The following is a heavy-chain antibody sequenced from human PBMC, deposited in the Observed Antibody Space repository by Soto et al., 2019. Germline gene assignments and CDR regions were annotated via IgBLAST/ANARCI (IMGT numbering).Heavy chain of an antibody. J-gene: IGHJ3*01. CDR3: AAELYSGGSCCSFDF. V-gene: IGHV1-58*01. CDR1: GFTFSNPA. D-gene: IGHD2-15*01. Sequence: PSVKVSCKTSGFTFSNPAVQWVRQARGQRLEWMAWIVVGSGNTNYAQKFRERVTITRDMSKSTTNMEVSSLTSEDTAVYYCAAELYSGGSCCSFDFWGQGTMVTLS. CDR2: IVVGSGNT.